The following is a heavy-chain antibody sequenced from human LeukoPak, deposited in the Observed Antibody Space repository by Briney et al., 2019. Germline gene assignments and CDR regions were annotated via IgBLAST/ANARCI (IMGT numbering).Heavy chain of an antibody. Sequence: SETLSLTCTVSGGSISSSSYYWGWIRQPPGKGLEWIGSIYYSGSTYYNPSLKSRVTISVDTSKNQFSLKLSSVTAADTAVYYCARVTWGPMTTATNYFDYWGQGTLVTVSS. V-gene: IGHV4-39*07. CDR1: GGSISSSSYY. J-gene: IGHJ4*02. D-gene: IGHD4-11*01. CDR3: ARVTWGPMTTATNYFDY. CDR2: IYYSGST.